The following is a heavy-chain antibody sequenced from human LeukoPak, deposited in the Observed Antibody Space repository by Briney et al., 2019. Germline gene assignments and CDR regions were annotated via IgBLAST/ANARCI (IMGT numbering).Heavy chain of an antibody. CDR3: ARVLTGTMPRGEASHAFDI. CDR1: GDSISSYY. V-gene: IGHV4-59*01. J-gene: IGHJ3*02. CDR2: IYYSGST. Sequence: SETLSLTCTVSGDSISSYYWSWIRQPPGKGLEWIGYIYYSGSTNYNPSLKSRVTISVDTAKNQFSLHLRSVTAADTAVYYCARVLTGTMPRGEASHAFDIWGQGTTVTVSS. D-gene: IGHD1-20*01.